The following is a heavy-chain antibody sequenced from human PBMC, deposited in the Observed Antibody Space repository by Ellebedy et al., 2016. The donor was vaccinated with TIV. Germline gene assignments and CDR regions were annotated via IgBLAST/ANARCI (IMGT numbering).Heavy chain of an antibody. Sequence: AASVKVSCKASGYTFTSYGISWVRQAPGQGLEWMGWISAYNGNTNYAQKLQGRVAMTTDTSTNTAYMELRSLSSDDTAVYYCVHTGDRGIWGQGTMVTGSS. CDR2: ISAYNGNT. V-gene: IGHV1-18*01. J-gene: IGHJ3*02. CDR1: GYTFTSYG. D-gene: IGHD7-27*01. CDR3: VHTGDRGI.